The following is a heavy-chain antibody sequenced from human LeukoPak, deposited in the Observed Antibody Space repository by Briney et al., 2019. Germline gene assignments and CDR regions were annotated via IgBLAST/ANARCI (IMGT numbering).Heavy chain of an antibody. CDR1: GYTFTSYA. D-gene: IGHD4-17*01. Sequence: ASVKVSCKASGYTFTSYAMHWVRQAPGQRLEWMGWINAGNGNTKYSQKFQGRVTITRDTSASTAYMELSSLRSEDTAVYYCAGVRTDYYYYGMDVWAKGPRSPSP. V-gene: IGHV1-3*01. J-gene: IGHJ6*02. CDR2: INAGNGNT. CDR3: AGVRTDYYYYGMDV.